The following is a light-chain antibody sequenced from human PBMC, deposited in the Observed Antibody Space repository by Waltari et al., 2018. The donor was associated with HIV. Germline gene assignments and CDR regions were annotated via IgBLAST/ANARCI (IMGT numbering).Light chain of an antibody. J-gene: IGLJ2*01. CDR3: AAWDDSLSGRV. Sequence: QSVLTQPPSASGTPGQRVTISCSGISSNIGSTSLNWYQQRPGTAPKLLINNNERPSGVPDRFSGSRSGTSASLAISGLQSEDEADYYCAAWDDSLSGRVFGGGTKLTVL. V-gene: IGLV1-44*01. CDR2: NNN. CDR1: SSNIGSTS.